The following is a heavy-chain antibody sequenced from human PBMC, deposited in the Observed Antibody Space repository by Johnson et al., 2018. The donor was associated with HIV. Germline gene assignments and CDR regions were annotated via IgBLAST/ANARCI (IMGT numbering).Heavy chain of an antibody. Sequence: VQLVESGGGLIQPGGSLRLSCAASGFTVSTNYMSWVRQAPGTGLEWVSIIYSGGSTYYADSVKGRFTISRDNSKNTLYLQMNSLRAEDTAVYYCARAPYNWNEGLFAAFDMWGRGTKVTVSS. D-gene: IGHD1-20*01. CDR2: IYSGGST. J-gene: IGHJ3*02. V-gene: IGHV3-53*01. CDR3: ARAPYNWNEGLFAAFDM. CDR1: GFTVSTNY.